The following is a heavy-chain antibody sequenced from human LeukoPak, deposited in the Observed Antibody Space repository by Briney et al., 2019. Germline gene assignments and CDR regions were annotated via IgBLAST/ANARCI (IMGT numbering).Heavy chain of an antibody. V-gene: IGHV1-69*13. CDR1: GGTFSSYA. CDR2: IIPIFGTA. CDR3: ARGSWFGEFPFDY. J-gene: IGHJ4*02. D-gene: IGHD3-10*01. Sequence: SVKVSCKASGGTFSSYAISWVRQAPGQGLEWMGGIIPIFGTANYAQKFQGRVTITADESTSTAYMELSSLRSEDTAVYYCARGSWFGEFPFDYWGQGTLVTVSS.